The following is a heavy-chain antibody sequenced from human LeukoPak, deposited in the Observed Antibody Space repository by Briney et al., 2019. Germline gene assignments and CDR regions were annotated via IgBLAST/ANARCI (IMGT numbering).Heavy chain of an antibody. CDR1: GGSISSGAHY. Sequence: PSQTLSLTCTVSGGSISSGAHYWSWIQQPPGRGLEWIGYIYQSGTTYYNPSLKSRVTISGDRSKNQFSLKLSYVTAADTAVYYCARDTSRTGTTDYWGQGTLVTVSS. J-gene: IGHJ4*02. CDR2: IYQSGTT. V-gene: IGHV4-30-2*01. CDR3: ARDTSRTGTTDY. D-gene: IGHD1-7*01.